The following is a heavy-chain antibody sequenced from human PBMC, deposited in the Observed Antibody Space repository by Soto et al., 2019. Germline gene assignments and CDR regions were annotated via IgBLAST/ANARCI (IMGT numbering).Heavy chain of an antibody. V-gene: IGHV4-30-4*01. Sequence: QVQLQESGPGLVKPSQTLSLTCTVSGVSISSGDYYWSWIRQPPGKGLEWIGYIYYSGSTYYNPSLKSRVTISVDTSKNQCSLKLSAVTAADTAVYYCARGPCGGDCPSDYWGQGTLVTVSS. J-gene: IGHJ4*02. CDR3: ARGPCGGDCPSDY. D-gene: IGHD2-21*02. CDR1: GVSISSGDYY. CDR2: IYYSGST.